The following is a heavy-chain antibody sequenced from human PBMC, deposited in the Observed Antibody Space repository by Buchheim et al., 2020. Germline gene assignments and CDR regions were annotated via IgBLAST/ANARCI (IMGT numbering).Heavy chain of an antibody. D-gene: IGHD3-3*01. V-gene: IGHV4-30-4*01. J-gene: IGHJ6*02. CDR3: ARDPPPYDFWSANYYGMDV. Sequence: QVQLQESGPGLVKPSQTLSLTCTVSGGSISSGDYYWSWIRQPPGKGLEWIGYIYYSGSTYYNPSLKSPVTISVDTSKNQFSLKLSSVTAADTAVYYCARDPPPYDFWSANYYGMDVWGQGTT. CDR2: IYYSGST. CDR1: GGSISSGDYY.